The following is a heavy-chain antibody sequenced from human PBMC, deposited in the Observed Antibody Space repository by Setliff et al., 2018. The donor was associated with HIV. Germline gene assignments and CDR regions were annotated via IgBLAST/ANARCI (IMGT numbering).Heavy chain of an antibody. J-gene: IGHJ6*02. Sequence: SVKVSCKASGGTFSSYAISWVRQAPGQGLEWMGGIIPILGIANYAQNFQGRVTITRDTSANTANMELSSLRSEDTAVYYCARFGVEYGMDVWGQGTTVTVSS. CDR2: IIPILGIA. CDR1: GGTFSSYA. D-gene: IGHD2-8*01. V-gene: IGHV1-69*10. CDR3: ARFGVEYGMDV.